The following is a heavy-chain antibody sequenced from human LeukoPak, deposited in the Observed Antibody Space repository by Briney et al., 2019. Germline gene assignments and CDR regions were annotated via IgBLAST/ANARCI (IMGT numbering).Heavy chain of an antibody. CDR2: ISSSSSTI. D-gene: IGHD3-3*01. CDR1: GFTFSSYS. Sequence: PWGFLRLSCAASGFTFSSYSMNWVRQAPGKGLEWVSYISSSSSTIYYADSVKGRFTISRDNAKNSLYLQMNSLRAEDTAVYYCARTDFDSDYWGQGTLVTVSS. J-gene: IGHJ4*02. V-gene: IGHV3-48*01. CDR3: ARTDFDSDY.